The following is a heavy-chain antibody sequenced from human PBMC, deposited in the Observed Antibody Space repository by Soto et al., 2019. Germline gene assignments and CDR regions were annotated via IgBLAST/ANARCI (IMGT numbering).Heavy chain of an antibody. CDR1: GFTFSSYG. D-gene: IGHD1-26*01. J-gene: IGHJ4*02. Sequence: QVQLVESGGGVVQPGRSLRVSCAASGFTFSSYGMHWVRQAPGKGLEWVAVIWYDGSNKYYADSVKGRFTISRDNSKNTLYLQMNSLRAEDTAVYYCARGLGGSYSDYWGQGTLVTVSS. CDR3: ARGLGGSYSDY. CDR2: IWYDGSNK. V-gene: IGHV3-33*01.